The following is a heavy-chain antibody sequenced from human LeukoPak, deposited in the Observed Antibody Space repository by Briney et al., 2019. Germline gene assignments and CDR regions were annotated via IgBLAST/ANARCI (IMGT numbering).Heavy chain of an antibody. Sequence: SETLSLTCTVSGGSISSYYWSWIRQPPGKGLEWIGYIYYSGSTNYNPSLKGRVTISVDTSKNQFSLKLSSVTAADTAVYYCARGGEAAGTFFDYWGQGTLVTVSS. CDR2: IYYSGST. V-gene: IGHV4-59*12. J-gene: IGHJ4*02. CDR1: GGSISSYY. D-gene: IGHD6-13*01. CDR3: ARGGEAAGTFFDY.